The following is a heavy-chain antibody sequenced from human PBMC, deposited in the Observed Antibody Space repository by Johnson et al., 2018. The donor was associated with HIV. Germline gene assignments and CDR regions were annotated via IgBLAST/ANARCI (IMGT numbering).Heavy chain of an antibody. Sequence: VQLVESRGVLVQPGGSLRLSCAASGFTVSSNEMSWVRQAPGKGLEWVSSISGGSTYYADSVKGRFSLSRDISKNMLYLQMHSLRGDDTGHNVRGLLGLCWAMWG. CDR1: GFTVSSNE. CDR3: GLLGLCWAM. CDR2: ISGGST. J-gene: IGHJ1*01. D-gene: IGHD3-10*02. V-gene: IGHV3-38-3*01.